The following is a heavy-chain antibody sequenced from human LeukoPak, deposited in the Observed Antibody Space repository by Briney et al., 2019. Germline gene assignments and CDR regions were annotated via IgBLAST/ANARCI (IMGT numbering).Heavy chain of an antibody. V-gene: IGHV4-59*01. CDR3: ARYGLQFVAFDI. CDR2: IYYSGST. D-gene: IGHD5-24*01. CDR1: GGSISSYY. Sequence: SETLSLTRTVSGGSISSYYWSWIRQPPGKGLEWIGYIYYSGSTNYNPSLKSRVTISVDTSKNQFSLKLSSVTAADTAVYYCARYGLQFVAFDIWGQGTMVTVSS. J-gene: IGHJ3*02.